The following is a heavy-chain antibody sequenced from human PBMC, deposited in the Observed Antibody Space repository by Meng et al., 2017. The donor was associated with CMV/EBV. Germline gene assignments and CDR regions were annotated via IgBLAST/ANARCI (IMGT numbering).Heavy chain of an antibody. CDR2: IYYSGST. J-gene: IGHJ4*02. V-gene: IGHV4-30-4*08. Sequence: AKWPAAGPGLVHPSQPLPLTCTSSGCSISSGDYYWRWIRQPPGKGLEWIGYIYYSGSTYYNPSLKSRVTISVDTSKNQFSLKLSSVTAADTAVYYCARAQYSSSCDYWGQGALVTVSS. D-gene: IGHD6-13*01. CDR1: GCSISSGDYY. CDR3: ARAQYSSSCDY.